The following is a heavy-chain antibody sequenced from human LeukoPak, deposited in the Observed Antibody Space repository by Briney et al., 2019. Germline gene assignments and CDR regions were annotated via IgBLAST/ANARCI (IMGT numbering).Heavy chain of an antibody. Sequence: PGGSLRLSCAASGFTFSSYGMHWVRQAPGKGLEWVSYISSSGSTIYYADSVKGRFTISRDNAKNSLYLQMNSLRAEDTAVYYCARAPDRFAYWGQGTLVTVSS. CDR2: ISSSGSTI. CDR3: ARAPDRFAY. V-gene: IGHV3-48*04. CDR1: GFTFSSYG. J-gene: IGHJ4*02. D-gene: IGHD3-22*01.